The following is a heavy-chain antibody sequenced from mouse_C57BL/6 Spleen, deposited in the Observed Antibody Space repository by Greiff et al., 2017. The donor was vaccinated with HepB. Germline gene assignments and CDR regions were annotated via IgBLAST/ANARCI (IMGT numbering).Heavy chain of an antibody. D-gene: IGHD3-3*01. Sequence: EVQLQQSGPVLVKPGASVKMSCKASGYTFTDYYMNWVKQSHGKSLEWIGVINPYNGGTSYNQKFKGKATLTVDKSSSTAYMELNSLTSEDSAVYYCARGGGLRTHYYAMDYWGQGTSVTVSS. CDR3: ARGGGLRTHYYAMDY. CDR2: INPYNGGT. J-gene: IGHJ4*01. V-gene: IGHV1-19*01. CDR1: GYTFTDYY.